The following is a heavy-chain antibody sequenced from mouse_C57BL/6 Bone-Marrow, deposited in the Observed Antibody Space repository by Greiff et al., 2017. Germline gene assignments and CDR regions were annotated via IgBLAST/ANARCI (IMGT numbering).Heavy chain of an antibody. J-gene: IGHJ3*01. CDR2: INPYNGGT. Sequence: VQLKESGPVLVKPGASVKMSCKASGYTFTDYYMNWVKQSHGKSLEWIGVINPYNGGTSYNQKFKGKATLTVDKSSSTAYMELKSLTSEDSAVYYCARRRGLGLRRGSWFAYWGQGTLVTVSA. CDR3: ARRRGLGLRRGSWFAY. D-gene: IGHD2-4*01. CDR1: GYTFTDYY. V-gene: IGHV1-19*01.